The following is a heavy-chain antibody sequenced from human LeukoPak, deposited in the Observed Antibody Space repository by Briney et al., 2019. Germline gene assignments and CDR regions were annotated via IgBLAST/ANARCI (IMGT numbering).Heavy chain of an antibody. CDR2: IFYSGTT. Sequence: SETLSLTCTVSGGSISSSSYYWGWIRQPPGKGLEWIGSIFYSGTTYYNPSLKSRVTISVDTSKNQFSLKLSSVTAADTAVYYCARAVTFTLIDYWGQGTLVTVSS. CDR3: ARAVTFTLIDY. CDR1: GGSISSSSYY. V-gene: IGHV4-39*07. J-gene: IGHJ4*02. D-gene: IGHD4-17*01.